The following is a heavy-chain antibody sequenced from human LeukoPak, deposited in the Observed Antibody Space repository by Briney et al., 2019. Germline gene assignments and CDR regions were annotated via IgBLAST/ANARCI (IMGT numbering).Heavy chain of an antibody. D-gene: IGHD6-13*01. CDR3: ARRESSSWYFVDY. CDR2: ISGSGSYT. Sequence: GGSLRLSCAASGFTFRAYYMSWLRQAPGKGLEWVSYISGSGSYTNYADSVKGRFTISRDNAKNSLYLQMNSLRAEDTAVYYCARRESSSWYFVDYWGQGTLVTVSS. V-gene: IGHV3-11*03. J-gene: IGHJ4*02. CDR1: GFTFRAYY.